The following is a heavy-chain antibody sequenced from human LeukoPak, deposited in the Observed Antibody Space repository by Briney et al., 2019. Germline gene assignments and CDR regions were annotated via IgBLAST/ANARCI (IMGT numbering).Heavy chain of an antibody. J-gene: IGHJ4*02. CDR2: IDSSDSSGPAV. CDR1: GFTFSNHE. Sequence: GGSLRLSCVASGFTFSNHEMSWVRQAPGKGLEWISYIDSSDSSGPAVSYADSVKGRFTISRDNAKNSLYLQMNILRAEDTAVFYCLSGPGHCGQGALVTVSS. CDR3: LSGPGH. V-gene: IGHV3-48*03.